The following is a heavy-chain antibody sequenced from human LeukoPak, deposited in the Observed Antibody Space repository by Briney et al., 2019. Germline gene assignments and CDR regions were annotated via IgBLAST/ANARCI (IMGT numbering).Heavy chain of an antibody. CDR3: ASSDGVTMVRGVINLGYYFDY. D-gene: IGHD3-10*01. J-gene: IGHJ4*02. CDR1: GGSFSGYY. Sequence: TSETLSLTCAVYGGSFSGYYWSWIRQPPGKGLEWIGEINHSGSTNYNPSLKSRVTISVDTSKNQFSLKLSSVTAADTAVYYCASSDGVTMVRGVINLGYYFDYWGQGTLVTVSS. V-gene: IGHV4-34*01. CDR2: INHSGST.